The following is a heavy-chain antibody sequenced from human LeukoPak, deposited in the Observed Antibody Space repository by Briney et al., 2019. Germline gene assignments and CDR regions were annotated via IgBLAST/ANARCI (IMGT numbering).Heavy chain of an antibody. CDR2: ISGSGGGT. Sequence: GGSLRLPCAASGFTFSSYAMNWVRQAPEKGLEWVSTISGSGGGTYYVDSVKGRFTISRDDPKNTLYLQMNSLRAEDTAVYYCAKDLGRYRNNYFDYWGQGTLVTVSS. CDR1: GFTFSSYA. J-gene: IGHJ4*02. D-gene: IGHD1-26*01. V-gene: IGHV3-23*01. CDR3: AKDLGRYRNNYFDY.